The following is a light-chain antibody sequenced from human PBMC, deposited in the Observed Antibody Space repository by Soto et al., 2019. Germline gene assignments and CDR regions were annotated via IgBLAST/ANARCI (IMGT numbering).Light chain of an antibody. CDR3: GTWDSSLSAG. Sequence: QSALTRPPSVSAAPGQKVTIACSGSSPNIGNNYVSWYQQLPGTAPKLLIYDNNKRPSGIPDRFSGSKSGTSATLGITGLQTGDEADYYCGTWDSSLSAGFGGGTK. J-gene: IGLJ2*01. CDR2: DNN. CDR1: SPNIGNNY. V-gene: IGLV1-51*01.